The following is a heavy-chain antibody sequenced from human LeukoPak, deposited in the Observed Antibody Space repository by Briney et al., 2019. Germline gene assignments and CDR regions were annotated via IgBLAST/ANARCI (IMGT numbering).Heavy chain of an antibody. D-gene: IGHD1-1*01. V-gene: IGHV3-30*02. CDR3: AKIGTTGTPDAFDI. CDR2: IRYDGSNK. J-gene: IGHJ3*02. CDR1: GFTFSSYG. Sequence: GGSLRLSCAASGFTFSSYGMHWVRQAPGKGLEWVAFIRYDGSNKYYADSVKGRFTISRDNSKNTLYLQMNSLRAEGTAVYYCAKIGTTGTPDAFDIWGQGTMVTVSS.